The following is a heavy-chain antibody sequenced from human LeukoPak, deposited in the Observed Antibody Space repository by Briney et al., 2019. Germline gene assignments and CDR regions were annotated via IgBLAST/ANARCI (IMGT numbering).Heavy chain of an antibody. CDR3: ARGLERESLDSSGYYY. Sequence: RASVNVSCKASGYDFDTYGVSWVRQAPGQGLGLVGWISASNGDTNSAQNLQGRVTITTDTSTRTAYTELRNLKSDDTAIYYCARGLERESLDSSGYYYWGQGTLVTVSS. CDR1: GYDFDTYG. CDR2: ISASNGDT. V-gene: IGHV1-18*01. D-gene: IGHD3-22*01. J-gene: IGHJ4*02.